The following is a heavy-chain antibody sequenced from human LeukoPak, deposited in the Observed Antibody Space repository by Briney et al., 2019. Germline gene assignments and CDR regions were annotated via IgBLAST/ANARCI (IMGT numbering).Heavy chain of an antibody. D-gene: IGHD2-2*01. CDR3: ARQYCSSTSCSFDY. V-gene: IGHV4-59*01. CDR1: GGSISSYY. J-gene: IGHJ4*02. CDR2: IYYSGST. Sequence: PSETLSLTCTVSGGSISSYYWSWIRQPPGKGLEWIGYIYYSGSTNYNPSLKSRVTISVDTSKNQFSLKLSSVTAADTAVYYCARQYCSSTSCSFDYWGREPWSPSPQ.